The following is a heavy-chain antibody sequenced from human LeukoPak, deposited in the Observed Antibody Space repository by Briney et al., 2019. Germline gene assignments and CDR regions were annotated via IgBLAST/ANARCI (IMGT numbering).Heavy chain of an antibody. CDR3: ARLYSSSWSDYYYYMDV. CDR2: INPSGGST. J-gene: IGHJ6*03. Sequence: GASVKVSCKVSGYTLADLSTHWVRQAPGKGLEWMGIINPSGGSTSYAQKFQGRVTMTRDTSTSTVYMELSRLRSDDTAVYYYARLYSSSWSDYYYYMDVWGKGTTVTVSS. V-gene: IGHV1-46*01. CDR1: GYTLADLS. D-gene: IGHD6-13*01.